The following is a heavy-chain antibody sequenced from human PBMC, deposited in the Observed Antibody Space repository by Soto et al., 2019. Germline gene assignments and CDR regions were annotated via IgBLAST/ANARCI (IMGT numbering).Heavy chain of an antibody. D-gene: IGHD2-2*01. CDR2: INSDGSST. CDR3: ARVSREVVPGAIDY. V-gene: IGHV3-74*01. J-gene: IGHJ4*02. CDR1: GFTFSSYW. Sequence: EVQLVESGGGLVQPGGSLRLSCAASGFTFSSYWIHWVRQAPGKGLVWVSRINSDGSSTTYADSVKGRFTISRDNAKNTLYLQMTSLRAEDMAVYYCARVSREVVPGAIDYWGQGTLVTVSS.